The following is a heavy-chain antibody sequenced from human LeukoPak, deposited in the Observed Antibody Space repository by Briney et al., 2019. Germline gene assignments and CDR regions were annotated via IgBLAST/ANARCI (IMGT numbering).Heavy chain of an antibody. CDR3: ARDLGGGSFDF. D-gene: IGHD2-15*01. Sequence: PSETLSLTCTVPGGSISNGVYYWSWIRQHPGKGLEWIGYIYYSGSTYYSPSLKSRLTMSVDTSKNQFSLKLSSVTAADTAVYYCARDLGGGSFDFWGQGTLVTVSS. V-gene: IGHV4-31*03. J-gene: IGHJ4*02. CDR2: IYYSGST. CDR1: GGSISNGVYY.